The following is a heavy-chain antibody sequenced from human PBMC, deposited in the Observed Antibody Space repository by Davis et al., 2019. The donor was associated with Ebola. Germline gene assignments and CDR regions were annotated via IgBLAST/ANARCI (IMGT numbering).Heavy chain of an antibody. D-gene: IGHD4-17*01. V-gene: IGHV1-2*02. Sequence: ASVKVSCKASGYTFTGHYIHWVRQAPGQGLEWMGWINPNSGGRNYAQKFQGRVTMTRDTSISTAYMELSRLRFDDTAVYYCARIGVHGDYLGYWGQGTLVTVSS. CDR2: INPNSGGR. J-gene: IGHJ4*02. CDR3: ARIGVHGDYLGY. CDR1: GYTFTGHY.